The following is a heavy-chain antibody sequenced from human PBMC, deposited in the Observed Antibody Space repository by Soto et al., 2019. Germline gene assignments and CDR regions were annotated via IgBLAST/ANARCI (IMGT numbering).Heavy chain of an antibody. D-gene: IGHD2-2*02. CDR3: ATXVVPAAILSDYYYGMDV. Sequence: SVKVSCKASGGTFSSYAISWVRQAPGQGLEWMGGIIPIFGTANYAQKFQGRVTITADESTSTAYMELSSLRSEDTAVYYCATXVVPAAILSDYYYGMDVWGQGTTVTVSS. V-gene: IGHV1-69*13. CDR1: GGTFSSYA. CDR2: IIPIFGTA. J-gene: IGHJ6*02.